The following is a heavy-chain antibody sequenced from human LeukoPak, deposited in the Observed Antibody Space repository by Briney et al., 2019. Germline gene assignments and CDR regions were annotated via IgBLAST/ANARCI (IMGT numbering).Heavy chain of an antibody. CDR2: IYTSGST. Sequence: PSETLSLTCTVSGGSISSYYWSWIRQPAGKGLEWIGRIYTSGSTNYNPSLKSRVTISVDTSKNQFSLKLSSATAADTAVYYCARWVAAAGLAPYDAFDIWGQGTMVTVSS. V-gene: IGHV4-4*07. CDR1: GGSISSYY. J-gene: IGHJ3*02. D-gene: IGHD6-13*01. CDR3: ARWVAAAGLAPYDAFDI.